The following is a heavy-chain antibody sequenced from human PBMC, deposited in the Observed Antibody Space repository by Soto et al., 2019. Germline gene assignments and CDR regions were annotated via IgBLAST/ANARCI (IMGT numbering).Heavy chain of an antibody. CDR2: IIPILGIA. CDR1: GGTVSSYT. Sequence: QVQLVQSGAEVKKPGSSVKVSCKASGGTVSSYTISWVRQSPGQGLEWMGRIIPILGIANYAQKLQSRVTITADKSTSPAYMELSSLRSEDTAVYYCAVYVDTDVDFDYWGQGTLVTVSS. CDR3: AVYVDTDVDFDY. V-gene: IGHV1-69*02. J-gene: IGHJ4*02. D-gene: IGHD5-18*01.